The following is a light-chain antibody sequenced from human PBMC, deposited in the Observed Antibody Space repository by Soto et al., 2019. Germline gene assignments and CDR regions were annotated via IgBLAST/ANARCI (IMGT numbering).Light chain of an antibody. V-gene: IGKV3-20*01. CDR3: QQYGSSIT. CDR2: GAS. Sequence: EIVLTQSPGTLSLSPGERATLSCRASQSVSSSYLAWYQQKPGQAPRLLIYGASSKATGIPDRFSGSGSGTEFTLTISRLELEDFAVYYCQQYGSSITFGQGTRLEIK. CDR1: QSVSSSY. J-gene: IGKJ5*01.